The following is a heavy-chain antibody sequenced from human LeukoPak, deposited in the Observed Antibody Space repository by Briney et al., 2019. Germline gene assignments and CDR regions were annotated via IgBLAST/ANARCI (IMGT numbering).Heavy chain of an antibody. D-gene: IGHD3-10*01. Sequence: ASVKVSCKASGYTFTDYFIHWVRQPPGQGPEWMGWTIPDSGGANYAQKFQGRVTMTRDTSISTAYMELSRLRSDDTAVYYCATITLVRGVTRFNEYFQHWGQGTLVTVSS. V-gene: IGHV1-2*02. CDR1: GYTFTDYF. CDR2: TIPDSGGA. CDR3: ATITLVRGVTRFNEYFQH. J-gene: IGHJ1*01.